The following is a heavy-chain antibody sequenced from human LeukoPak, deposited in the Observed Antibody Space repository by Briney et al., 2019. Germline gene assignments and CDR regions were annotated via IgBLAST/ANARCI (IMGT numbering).Heavy chain of an antibody. D-gene: IGHD2-2*01. Sequence: GASVTVSCKASGYNFISYGISWARQAPGQGLEWMGWISAHNGNAEYVEKFQGRVTMTTDTSTSTVSMEVRSLRSDDTAVYYCARGGYCTETSCYASDYWGQGTLVTVSS. J-gene: IGHJ4*02. CDR3: ARGGYCTETSCYASDY. V-gene: IGHV1-18*01. CDR1: GYNFISYG. CDR2: ISAHNGNA.